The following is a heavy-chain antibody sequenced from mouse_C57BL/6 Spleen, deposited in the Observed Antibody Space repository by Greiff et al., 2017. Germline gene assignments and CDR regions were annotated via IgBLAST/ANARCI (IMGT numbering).Heavy chain of an antibody. V-gene: IGHV1-80*01. CDR2: IYPGDGDT. J-gene: IGHJ2*01. CDR1: GYAFSSYW. Sequence: VQLQQSGAELVKPGASVKISCKASGYAFSSYWMNWVKQRPGKSLEWIGQIYPGDGDTNYNGKFKGKATLTADKSSSTAYMQLSSLTSEDSAVYFCAREITTVEGGYWGQGTTLTVSS. CDR3: AREITTVEGGY. D-gene: IGHD1-1*01.